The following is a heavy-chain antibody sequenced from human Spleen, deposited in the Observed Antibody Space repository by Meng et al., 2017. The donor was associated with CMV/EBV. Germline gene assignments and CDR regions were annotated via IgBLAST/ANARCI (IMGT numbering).Heavy chain of an antibody. V-gene: IGHV4-38-2*02. CDR2: IHHSGNT. J-gene: IGHJ5*02. CDR3: ARERHGYCSSTSCLNWFDP. Sequence: GSLRLSCSVSGHSISSDYYWGWIRQPPGKGLEWIGSIHHSGNTYYNPSLKSRVTISVDTSKNQFSLELNSVAAADTAVYYCARERHGYCSSTSCLNWFDPWGQGALVTVSS. CDR1: GHSISSDYY. D-gene: IGHD2-2*01.